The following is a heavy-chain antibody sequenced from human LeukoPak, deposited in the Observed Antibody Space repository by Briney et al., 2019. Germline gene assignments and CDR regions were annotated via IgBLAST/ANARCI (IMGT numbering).Heavy chain of an antibody. CDR2: IKQDGSEK. CDR1: GFIFSSYW. J-gene: IGHJ4*02. D-gene: IGHD3-10*01. V-gene: IGHV3-7*01. Sequence: GGSLRLSCAASGFIFSSYWMSWVRQAPGKGLEWVANIKQDGSEKYYVDSVKGRFTISRDNAKNTLYLQMNSLRAEDTAVYYCARGGMVRGVIDYWGQGTLVTVSS. CDR3: ARGGMVRGVIDY.